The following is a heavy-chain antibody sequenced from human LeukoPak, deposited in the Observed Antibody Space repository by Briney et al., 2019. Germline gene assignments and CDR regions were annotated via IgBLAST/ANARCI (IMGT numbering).Heavy chain of an antibody. Sequence: ASVKVSCKASGYTFTSYDINWVRQATGQGLEWMGWMNPNSGNTGYAQKFQGRVTMTEDTSTDTAYMELSSLRSEDTAVYYCAREGMVARYFQHWGQGTLVTVSS. CDR2: MNPNSGNT. CDR1: GYTFTSYD. CDR3: AREGMVARYFQH. J-gene: IGHJ1*01. V-gene: IGHV1-8*01. D-gene: IGHD5-12*01.